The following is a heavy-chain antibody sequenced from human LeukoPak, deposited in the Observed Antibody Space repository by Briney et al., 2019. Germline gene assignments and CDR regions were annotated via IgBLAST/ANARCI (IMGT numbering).Heavy chain of an antibody. V-gene: IGHV3-23*01. Sequence: GGSLRLSCAASGFMLTTYSMNWVRQAPGKGLEWVSSISRSGESTFYADSVRGRFTISRDNSKNTVSLQMESLRAEDTALYYCAKDYAVGSIDYWGQGTLVTVSS. D-gene: IGHD3-16*01. CDR3: AKDYAVGSIDY. CDR1: GFMLTTYS. J-gene: IGHJ4*02. CDR2: ISRSGEST.